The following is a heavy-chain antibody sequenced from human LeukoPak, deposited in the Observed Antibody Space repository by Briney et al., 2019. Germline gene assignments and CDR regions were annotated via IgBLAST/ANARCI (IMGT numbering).Heavy chain of an antibody. Sequence: SETLSLTCTVSGGSISSYYWSWIRQPPGKGLEWIGYIYYSGSTNYNPSLKSRVTMSVDTSKNQFSLKLSSVTAADTAVYYCARGERDAFDIWGQGTMVTVSS. D-gene: IGHD1-1*01. CDR1: GGSISSYY. J-gene: IGHJ3*02. CDR2: IYYSGST. V-gene: IGHV4-59*12. CDR3: ARGERDAFDI.